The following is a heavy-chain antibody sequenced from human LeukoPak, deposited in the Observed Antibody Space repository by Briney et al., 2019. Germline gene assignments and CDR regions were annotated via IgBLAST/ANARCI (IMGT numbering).Heavy chain of an antibody. CDR3: ARQRTDDSSGSLDY. D-gene: IGHD3-22*01. Sequence: SETLSLTCTVSGYSISSGYYWGWIRQPPVKGLEWIGSIYHSGSTYYNPSLKSRVTISVDTSKDQFSLKLSSVTAADTAVYFCARQRTDDSSGSLDYWGQGTLVTVSS. V-gene: IGHV4-38-2*02. CDR1: GYSISSGYY. J-gene: IGHJ4*02. CDR2: IYHSGST.